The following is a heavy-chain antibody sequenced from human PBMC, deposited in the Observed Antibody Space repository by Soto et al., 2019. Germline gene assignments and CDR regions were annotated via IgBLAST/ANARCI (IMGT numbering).Heavy chain of an antibody. J-gene: IGHJ6*02. V-gene: IGHV4-30-4*01. CDR3: ARIHFGDEPSYYYYGMDV. D-gene: IGHD4-17*01. CDR2: IYYTGST. Sequence: NPSETLSLTCTVSGGSFSSGDYYWSWVRQPPGKGLEWIGYIYYTGSTFNNPSLKSRVSISIDTSKTQFSLKLRSVTAADTAVYYCARIHFGDEPSYYYYGMDVWGQGTAVTVSS. CDR1: GGSFSSGDYY.